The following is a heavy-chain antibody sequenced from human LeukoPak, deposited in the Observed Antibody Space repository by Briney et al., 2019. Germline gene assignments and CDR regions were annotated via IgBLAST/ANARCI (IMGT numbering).Heavy chain of an antibody. CDR3: ARGPLNYYDSSGYYY. Sequence: SVKVSCKASGGTFSSYAISWVRQAPGQGLEWMGRIIPILGIANYAQKFQGRVTITADKSTSTAYMELSSLRSEDTAVYYCARGPLNYYDSSGYYYWGQGTLVTVSS. V-gene: IGHV1-69*04. CDR2: IIPILGIA. D-gene: IGHD3-22*01. J-gene: IGHJ4*02. CDR1: GGTFSSYA.